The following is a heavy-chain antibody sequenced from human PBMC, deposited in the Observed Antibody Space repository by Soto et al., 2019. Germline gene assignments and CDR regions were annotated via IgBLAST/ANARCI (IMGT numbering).Heavy chain of an antibody. V-gene: IGHV3-23*01. CDR2: ISGSGGST. CDR3: AKFAKSFWSLEWLSIYYFDY. Sequence: GGSLSLSCAASGFTFSSYAMSWVRQAPGKGLEWVSAISGSGGSTYYADAVKGRFTISRDNSKNTLYLQMNSLRAEDTAVYYCAKFAKSFWSLEWLSIYYFDYWGQGTLVTVSS. CDR1: GFTFSSYA. J-gene: IGHJ4*02. D-gene: IGHD3-3*01.